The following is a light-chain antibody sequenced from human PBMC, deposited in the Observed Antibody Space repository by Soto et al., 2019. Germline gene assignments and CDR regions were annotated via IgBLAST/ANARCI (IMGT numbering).Light chain of an antibody. CDR1: SSDGGGCDY. CDR2: EIS. V-gene: IGLV2-14*01. CDR3: SSYPFSTGAL. Sequence: QSALTQPAAVSGSPGKSITISCTGTSSDGGGCDYVSWYQLTPGKAPKPKVFEISTRPSGVSYCSSGSKSGTTASLTISGRQAEDEADYCFSSYPFSTGALFGTWTKVTV. J-gene: IGLJ1*01.